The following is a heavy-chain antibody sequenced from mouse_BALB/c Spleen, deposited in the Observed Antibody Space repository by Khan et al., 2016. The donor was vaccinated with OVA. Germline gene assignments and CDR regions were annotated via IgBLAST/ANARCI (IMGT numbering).Heavy chain of an antibody. CDR2: FYPNSGGS. Sequence: VQLQQSGPEVVKPGASVKISCKASGYTFTDYNMDWVKQRHGKSLEWIGYFYPNSGGSGYNQKFKTKATLTVDISSSTAYMDLRSLTSEDSVAYYCVRAGYGSFAFWGQGTLVTVAA. D-gene: IGHD1-2*01. J-gene: IGHJ3*01. V-gene: IGHV1S29*02. CDR1: GYTFTDYN. CDR3: VRAGYGSFAF.